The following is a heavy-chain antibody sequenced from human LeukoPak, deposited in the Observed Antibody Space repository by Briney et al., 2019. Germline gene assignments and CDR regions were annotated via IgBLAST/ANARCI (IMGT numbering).Heavy chain of an antibody. CDR3: ARDSRGDGYHY. CDR2: ISSSSSYT. CDR1: GFTFSDYY. D-gene: IGHD5-24*01. Sequence: PGGSLRLSCAASGFTFSDYYMSWIRQAPGKGLEWVSYISSSSSYTNYADSVKGRFTISRDNAKNSLYLQVNSLRAEDTAVYYCARDSRGDGYHYWGQGTLVTVSS. J-gene: IGHJ4*02. V-gene: IGHV3-11*06.